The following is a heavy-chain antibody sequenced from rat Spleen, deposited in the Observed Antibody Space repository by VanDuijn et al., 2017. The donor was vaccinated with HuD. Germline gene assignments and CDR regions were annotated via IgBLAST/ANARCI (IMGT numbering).Heavy chain of an antibody. CDR1: GFTFSSFA. CDR2: ISYDGGNT. V-gene: IGHV5-25*01. CDR3: VRIQTYFDD. J-gene: IGHJ2*01. D-gene: IGHD1-6*01. Sequence: EVQLVESGGGLVQPGRSMKLSCAASGFTFSSFAMAWVRQAPTKGLEWVASISYDGGNTYYRDSVKGRFTISRDNAKSALYLQMDSLRSEDTATYFCVRIQTYFDDWGQGVMVTVSS.